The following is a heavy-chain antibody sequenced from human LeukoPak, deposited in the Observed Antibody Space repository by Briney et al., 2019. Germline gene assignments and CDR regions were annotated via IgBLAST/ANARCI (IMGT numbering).Heavy chain of an antibody. CDR1: GFTFSSYA. CDR2: ISGSGGGT. D-gene: IGHD6-19*01. V-gene: IGHV3-23*01. CDR3: APSSSGWRNWFDP. J-gene: IGHJ5*02. Sequence: GGSLRLSCAASGFTFSSYAMSWVRQAPGKGLEWVSAISGSGGGTYYADSVKGRFTISRDNSKNTLYLQMNSLRAEDTAVYYCAPSSSGWRNWFDPWGQGTLVTVSS.